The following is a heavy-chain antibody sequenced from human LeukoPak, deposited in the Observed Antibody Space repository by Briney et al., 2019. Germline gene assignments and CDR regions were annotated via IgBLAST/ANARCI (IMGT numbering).Heavy chain of an antibody. CDR3: VSLGGGGSTFDY. CDR1: GGSISSYY. D-gene: IGHD3-16*01. V-gene: IGHV4-59*01. J-gene: IGHJ4*02. Sequence: PSETLSLTCTVSGGSISSYYWCWIRQPPGKGLEWIGYIYYSGSTNYNPSLKSRVTISVDTSKNQFSLKLSSVTAADTAVYYCVSLGGGGSTFDYWGQGTLVTVSS. CDR2: IYYSGST.